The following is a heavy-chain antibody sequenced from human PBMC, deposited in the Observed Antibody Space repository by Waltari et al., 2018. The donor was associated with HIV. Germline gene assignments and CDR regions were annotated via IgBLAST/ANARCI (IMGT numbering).Heavy chain of an antibody. CDR2: IYHSGST. J-gene: IGHJ4*02. D-gene: IGHD3-16*02. Sequence: QVQLQESGPGLLKPSETLSLTCAVSGYSISSGYYWGWIRQPPGKGREGIGSIYHSGSTYYNPSLKSRVTISVDTSKNQFSLKLSSVTAADTAIYHCASAFIEYFDSWGQGTLVTVSS. CDR1: GYSISSGYY. V-gene: IGHV4-38-2*01. CDR3: ASAFIEYFDS.